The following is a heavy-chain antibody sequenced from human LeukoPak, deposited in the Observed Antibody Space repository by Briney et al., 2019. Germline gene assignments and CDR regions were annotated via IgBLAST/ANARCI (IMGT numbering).Heavy chain of an antibody. CDR2: IYYSGST. Sequence: GSLRLSCTASGFTFGDYAMSWIRQPPGKGLEWIGYIYYSGSTNYNPSLKSRVTISVDTSKNQFSLKLSSVTAADTAVYYCARVSYYGSGSYYLFDYWGQGTLVTVSS. V-gene: IGHV4-59*01. J-gene: IGHJ4*02. CDR1: GFTFGDYA. D-gene: IGHD3-10*01. CDR3: ARVSYYGSGSYYLFDY.